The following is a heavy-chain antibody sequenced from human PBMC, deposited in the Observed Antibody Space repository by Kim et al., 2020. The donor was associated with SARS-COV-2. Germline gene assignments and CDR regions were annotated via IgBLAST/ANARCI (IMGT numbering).Heavy chain of an antibody. Sequence: PSHRSRVPISVDTSKNRFSLELTSVTAADTAVYYCARVAYFYESSGYLFDYWGQGTLVTVSS. CDR3: ARVAYFYESSGYLFDY. V-gene: IGHV4-39*01. J-gene: IGHJ4*02. D-gene: IGHD3-22*01.